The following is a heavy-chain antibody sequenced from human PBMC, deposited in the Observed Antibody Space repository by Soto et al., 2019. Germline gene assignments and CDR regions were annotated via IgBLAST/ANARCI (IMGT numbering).Heavy chain of an antibody. J-gene: IGHJ4*01. Sequence: ASVKVSCKASGYIFSDNYIHWVRQAPGQGLEWMAWISPKSGGTNYARNFQGRVTLTRDTSISTAYMDLSRLTSDDTAVYYCARDREDSSGWFDYWGQ. V-gene: IGHV1-2*02. D-gene: IGHD6-19*01. CDR1: GYIFSDNY. CDR3: ARDREDSSGWFDY. CDR2: ISPKSGGT.